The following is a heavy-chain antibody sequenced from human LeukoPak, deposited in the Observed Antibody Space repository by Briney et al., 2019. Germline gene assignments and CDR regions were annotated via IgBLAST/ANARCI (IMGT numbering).Heavy chain of an antibody. J-gene: IGHJ4*02. CDR2: IDYSGST. CDR1: GGSISGVGYY. CDR3: ARLYCSSTSCPFDY. V-gene: IGHV4-31*03. Sequence: PSQTLSLTCTVSGGSISGVGYYWSWIGQHPGRVLEWIADIDYSGSTYYNPSRKSRVTVSVDTSKNQFSLKLSSVTAADTAVYSCARLYCSSTSCPFDYWGQGTLVTVSS. D-gene: IGHD2-2*01.